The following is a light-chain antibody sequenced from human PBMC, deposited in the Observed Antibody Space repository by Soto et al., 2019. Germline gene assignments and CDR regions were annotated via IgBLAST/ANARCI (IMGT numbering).Light chain of an antibody. Sequence: IGLTQCPSTLSVSPGERATLSCRASQSLXSNFAWDEPKPGQAPRLLIXGEFTRATGIPARFSGSGSGKEFTLTISSLQSEDFAVYYCQQYNKWPTRTFGQGTRLDIK. CDR1: QSLXSN. CDR3: QQYNKWPTRT. CDR2: GEF. J-gene: IGKJ5*01. V-gene: IGKV3-15*01.